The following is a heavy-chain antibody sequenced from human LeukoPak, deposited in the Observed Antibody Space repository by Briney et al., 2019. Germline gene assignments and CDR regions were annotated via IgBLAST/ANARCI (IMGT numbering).Heavy chain of an antibody. V-gene: IGHV1-24*01. CDR2: FDPEDGET. Sequence: ASVKVSCKVSGYTLTELSMHWVRQAPGKGLEWMGGFDPEDGETIYAQKFQGRVTMTRDTSTSTVYMELSSLRSEDTAVYYCARADTAMVLPADWGQGTLVTVSS. CDR3: ARADTAMVLPAD. D-gene: IGHD5-18*01. J-gene: IGHJ4*02. CDR1: GYTLTELS.